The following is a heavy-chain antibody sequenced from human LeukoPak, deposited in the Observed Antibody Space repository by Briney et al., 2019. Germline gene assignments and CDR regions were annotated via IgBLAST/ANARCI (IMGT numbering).Heavy chain of an antibody. Sequence: SETLSLTCTVSGGSIGSSSYYWGWICQPPGKGLEWIGSIYYTGSTYYNPSLKSRVTISVDTSKNQFSLKLSSVTAADTAVYYCARIQYSSSPVDYWGQGTLVTVSS. D-gene: IGHD6-6*01. CDR1: GGSIGSSSYY. CDR2: IYYTGST. CDR3: ARIQYSSSPVDY. J-gene: IGHJ4*02. V-gene: IGHV4-39*01.